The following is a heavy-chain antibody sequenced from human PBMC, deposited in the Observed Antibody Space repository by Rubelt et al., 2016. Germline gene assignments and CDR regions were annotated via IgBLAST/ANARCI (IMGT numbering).Heavy chain of an antibody. D-gene: IGHD3-22*01. V-gene: IGHV1-46*01. CDR3: AKSPTIRSMYYYDSSGYLDY. Sequence: GIINPSGGSTSYAQKFQGRVTMTRDTSTSTVYMELSSLRSEDTAVYYCAKSPTIRSMYYYDSSGYLDYWGQGTLVTVSS. CDR2: INPSGGST. J-gene: IGHJ4*02.